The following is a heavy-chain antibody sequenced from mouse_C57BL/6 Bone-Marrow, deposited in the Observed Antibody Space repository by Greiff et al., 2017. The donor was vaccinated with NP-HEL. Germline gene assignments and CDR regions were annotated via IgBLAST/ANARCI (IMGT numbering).Heavy chain of an antibody. D-gene: IGHD1-1*01. V-gene: IGHV14-3*01. J-gene: IGHJ3*01. CDR3: ARSNGSNYWFAY. CDR2: IDPADGNT. Sequence: VQLKESVAELVRPGASVKLSCTASGFNIKNTYMHWVKQRPEQGLEWIGRIDPADGNTKYAPKFQGKATITADTSSNTAYLQLSRLTSEDAAFYFYARSNGSNYWFAYWGQGTLVTVSA. CDR1: GFNIKNTY.